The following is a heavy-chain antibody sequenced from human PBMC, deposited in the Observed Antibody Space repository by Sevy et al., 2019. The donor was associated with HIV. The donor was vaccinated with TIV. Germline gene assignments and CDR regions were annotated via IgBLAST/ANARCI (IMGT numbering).Heavy chain of an antibody. CDR3: VKDRRNYYGAGSLMNY. CDR1: GFTFSSYA. CDR2: ISSNGGST. J-gene: IGHJ4*02. Sequence: GGSLRLSCSASGFTFSSYAMHWVRQAPGKGLEYVSAISSNGGSTYNADSVKGRFTISRDNSKNTLYLQMSSLRAEDTAVYYCVKDRRNYYGAGSLMNYRGQGTLVTVSS. V-gene: IGHV3-64D*06. D-gene: IGHD3-10*01.